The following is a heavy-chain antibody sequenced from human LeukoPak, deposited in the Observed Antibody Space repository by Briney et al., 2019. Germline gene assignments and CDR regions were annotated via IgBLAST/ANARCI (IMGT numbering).Heavy chain of an antibody. V-gene: IGHV3-23*01. CDR2: ISGSGSST. CDR3: AKVKVVVVAATPPTD. CDR1: GFTFSSYS. J-gene: IGHJ4*02. D-gene: IGHD2-15*01. Sequence: PGGSLRLSCAASGFTFSSYSMNWVRQAPGKGLEWVSAISGSGSSTFYADSVKGRFTISRDNSKSTLYLQMNSLRAEDTAVYYCAKVKVVVVAATPPTDWGQGTLVTVSS.